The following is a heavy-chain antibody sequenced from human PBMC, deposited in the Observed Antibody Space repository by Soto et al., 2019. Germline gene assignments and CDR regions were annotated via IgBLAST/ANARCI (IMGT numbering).Heavy chain of an antibody. Sequence: QVQREQSGAEVKKPGSSVKVSCKASGGTLSDHGVAWLRQAPGQGLEWMGGTIPVFNTAKYAQKVQGRVTVNADKFTKIAYMELSSLRSEDTAFYFCARGVYGSGNYYTGPSAFAIWGQGTMVIVSS. CDR2: TIPVFNTA. J-gene: IGHJ3*02. CDR1: GGTLSDHG. V-gene: IGHV1-69*06. CDR3: ARGVYGSGNYYTGPSAFAI. D-gene: IGHD3-10*01.